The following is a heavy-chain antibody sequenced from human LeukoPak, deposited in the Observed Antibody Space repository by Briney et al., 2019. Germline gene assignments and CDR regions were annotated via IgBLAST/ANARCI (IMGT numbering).Heavy chain of an antibody. CDR1: GGSISSSSYY. D-gene: IGHD3-16*01. J-gene: IGHJ5*02. V-gene: IGHV4-39*01. Sequence: PSETLSLTCTVPGGSISSSSYYWGWIRQPPGKGLEWIGSMFYSGSTYYNPSLKSRVTISVDTSKNQFSLKLNSVTAADTAVYYCARRKIMGNWFDPWGQGTLVTVSS. CDR3: ARRKIMGNWFDP. CDR2: MFYSGST.